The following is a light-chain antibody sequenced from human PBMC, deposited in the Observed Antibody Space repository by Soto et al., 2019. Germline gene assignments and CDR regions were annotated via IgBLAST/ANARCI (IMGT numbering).Light chain of an antibody. V-gene: IGKV3-20*01. CDR3: PPYGSSPTWT. Sequence: ERVLTQSPGTLSLSPGERATLSCRASQSVSSNYLAWYQQKPGQAPRLLIYGASTRATGIPDRFSGSGSGTAFTLTITRLEPEDSAVYYCPPYGSSPTWTFGQGTKVPIK. CDR2: GAS. J-gene: IGKJ1*01. CDR1: QSVSSNY.